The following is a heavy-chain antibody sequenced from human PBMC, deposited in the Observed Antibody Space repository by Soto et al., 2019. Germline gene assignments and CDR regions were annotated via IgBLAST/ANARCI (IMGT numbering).Heavy chain of an antibody. Sequence: GGSLRLSCVGSEFTFSNAYMAWVRQAPGLGLEWVSVIYDNGTTYYADSVKGRFTISRDTSTNTLSLPMGSLRAEDTAVYYCVRPLPSGRNYGLDVWGQGTTVTVSS. J-gene: IGHJ6*02. CDR1: EFTFSNAY. V-gene: IGHV3-66*04. D-gene: IGHD3-10*01. CDR3: VRPLPSGRNYGLDV. CDR2: IYDNGTT.